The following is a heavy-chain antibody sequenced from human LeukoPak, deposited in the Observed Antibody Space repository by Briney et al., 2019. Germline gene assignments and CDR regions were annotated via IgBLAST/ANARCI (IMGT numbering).Heavy chain of an antibody. CDR3: ARTTHAFDI. CDR1: GLTVSNIY. CDR2: TYSGGSS. D-gene: IGHD1-1*01. Sequence: GGSLRPSCAASGLTVSNIYISWVRQAPGKGLEWVSLTYSGGSSYYADSVEGRFTISRDIPKNTLYLQMNSLRAEDTAVYYCARTTHAFDIWGQGTLVTVSS. V-gene: IGHV3-66*01. J-gene: IGHJ3*02.